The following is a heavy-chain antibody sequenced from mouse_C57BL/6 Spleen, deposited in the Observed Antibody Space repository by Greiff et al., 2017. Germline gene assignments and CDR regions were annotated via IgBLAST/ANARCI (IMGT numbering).Heavy chain of an antibody. CDR1: GFSLTSYG. Sequence: VQRVESGPGLVAPSPSLSITCTVSGFSLTSYGVDWVRQSPGKGLEWLGVIWGVGSTNYNSALKSRLSISKDNSKSQVFLKMNSLQTDDTAMYYCASDRDYGSSSFAYWGQGTLVTVSA. CDR2: IWGVGST. D-gene: IGHD1-1*01. CDR3: ASDRDYGSSSFAY. V-gene: IGHV2-6*01. J-gene: IGHJ3*01.